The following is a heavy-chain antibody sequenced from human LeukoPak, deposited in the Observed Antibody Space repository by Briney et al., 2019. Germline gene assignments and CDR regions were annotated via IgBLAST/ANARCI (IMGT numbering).Heavy chain of an antibody. CDR1: GFTFSSYS. D-gene: IGHD3-3*01. J-gene: IGHJ4*02. CDR3: ARAALEWLSLDY. Sequence: GGSLRLSCAASGFTFSSYSMNWVRQAPGKGLEWVSSISSSSSYIYYADSVKGRFTISRDNAKNSLYLQMNSLRAEDTAVYYCARAALEWLSLDYWGQGTPVTVSS. V-gene: IGHV3-21*01. CDR2: ISSSSSYI.